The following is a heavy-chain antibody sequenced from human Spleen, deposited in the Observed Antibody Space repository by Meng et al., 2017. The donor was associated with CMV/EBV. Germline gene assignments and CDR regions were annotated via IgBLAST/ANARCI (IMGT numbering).Heavy chain of an antibody. CDR1: GLTFSSYV. Sequence: GGSLRLSCTASGLTFSSYVMHWVRQAPGKGLEWVALMWYDGTNKYYADSVKGRFTISRDNSQNTLYLQMNSLRAEDTAVYYCAKDYEYSTYLVRHYGMDVWGQGTTVTVSS. V-gene: IGHV3-33*06. J-gene: IGHJ6*02. D-gene: IGHD4-11*01. CDR3: AKDYEYSTYLVRHYGMDV. CDR2: MWYDGTNK.